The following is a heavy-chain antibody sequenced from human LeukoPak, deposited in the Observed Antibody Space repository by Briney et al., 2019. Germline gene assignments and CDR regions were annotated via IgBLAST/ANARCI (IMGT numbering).Heavy chain of an antibody. Sequence: GGSLRLSCAASGFTFSSYAMHWVRQAPGKGLEWVAVISYDGSNKYYADSVKGRFTISRDNSKNTLYLQMNSLRSDDTAVYYCARGPGGRSGFHPLEDHYYYYYMDVWAKGPRSPSP. CDR2: ISYDGSNK. D-gene: IGHD3-22*01. CDR1: GFTFSSYA. CDR3: ARGPGGRSGFHPLEDHYYYYYMDV. V-gene: IGHV3-30*04. J-gene: IGHJ6*03.